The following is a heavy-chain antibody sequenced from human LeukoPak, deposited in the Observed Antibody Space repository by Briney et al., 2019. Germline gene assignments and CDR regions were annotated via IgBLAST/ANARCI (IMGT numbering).Heavy chain of an antibody. V-gene: IGHV3-23*01. CDR1: GFTFSSYA. D-gene: IGHD4-11*01. CDR2: ISGSGGST. Sequence: GSLRLSCAASGFTFSSYAMSWVRQAPGKGLEWVSAISGSGGSTYYADSVKGRFTVSRDDAKNSFYLQMNNLRAEDTALYYCVRGHAWSNYDWGQGIQVTVSS. CDR3: VRGHAWSNYD. J-gene: IGHJ4*02.